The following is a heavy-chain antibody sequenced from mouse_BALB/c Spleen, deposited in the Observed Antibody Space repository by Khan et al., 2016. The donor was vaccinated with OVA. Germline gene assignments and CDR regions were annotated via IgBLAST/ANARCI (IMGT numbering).Heavy chain of an antibody. CDR1: GYTFTNYG. V-gene: IGHV9-3-1*01. D-gene: IGHD2-10*01. J-gene: IGHJ4*01. CDR2: INTYTGEP. Sequence: QIQLVQSGPELKKPGETVKISCKASGYTFTNYGMNWVKQAPGKGLKWMGWINTYTGEPTYADDFKGRFAFSLETSASTAYLQINNLKNEDTATLCSARPPYFSYVMGYWGQGTTVTVSS. CDR3: ARPPYFSYVMGY.